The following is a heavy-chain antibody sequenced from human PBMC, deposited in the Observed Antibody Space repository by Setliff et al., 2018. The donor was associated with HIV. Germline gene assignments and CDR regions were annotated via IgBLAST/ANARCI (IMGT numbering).Heavy chain of an antibody. CDR1: GYSISSGFY. CDR2: IYHSGST. CDR3: ARLSGGMVPNY. J-gene: IGHJ4*02. V-gene: IGHV4-38-2*01. Sequence: PSETLSLTCAVSGYSISSGFYWSWMRQPPGKGLEWIGSIYHSGSTYYNPSLKSRVTISVDPSKNQILLRLSSVTAADTAVYYCARLSGGMVPNYWGQGTLVTVSS. D-gene: IGHD3-10*01.